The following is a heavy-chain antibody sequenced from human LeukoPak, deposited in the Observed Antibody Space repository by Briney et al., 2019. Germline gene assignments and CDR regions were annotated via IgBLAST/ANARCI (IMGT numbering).Heavy chain of an antibody. J-gene: IGHJ6*03. CDR2: MNPNSGNT. CDR3: AKDGRFCISGTCSPYYYSYMDV. D-gene: IGHD2-15*01. Sequence: WASVKVSCKASGYTFTSYDINWVRQATGQGLEWMGWMNPNSGNTGYAQKFQGRVTMTRNTSISTAYMELSSLRAEDTAVYFCAKDGRFCISGTCSPYYYSYMDVWGKGATVTVSS. V-gene: IGHV1-8*01. CDR1: GYTFTSYD.